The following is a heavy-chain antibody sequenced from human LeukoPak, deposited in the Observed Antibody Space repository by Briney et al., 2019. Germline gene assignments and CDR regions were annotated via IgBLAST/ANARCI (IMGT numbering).Heavy chain of an antibody. CDR3: VRRQGSGYYFGIDY. D-gene: IGHD3-22*01. Sequence: PGGSLRLSCAASGFTFSSYEMNWVRQAPGKGLEWVSYISSSGSTIYYADSVKGRFTISRDNAKNSLYLQMNSLRDEDTALYYCVRRQGSGYYFGIDYWGQGTLVTVSS. V-gene: IGHV3-48*03. CDR1: GFTFSSYE. CDR2: ISSSGSTI. J-gene: IGHJ4*02.